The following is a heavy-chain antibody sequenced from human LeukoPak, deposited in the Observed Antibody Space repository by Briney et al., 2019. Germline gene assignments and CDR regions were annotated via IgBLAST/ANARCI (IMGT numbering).Heavy chain of an antibody. J-gene: IGHJ4*02. Sequence: GGSLRLSCAASGFIFNNYGMHWVRQAPGKGLEWVAVIWCDGSKKYYADSVKGRFIISRDNSKNTLYLQMNSLRVEDTAVYYCARDPEYNYKHFDYWGQGTLVTVSS. CDR2: IWCDGSKK. CDR3: ARDPEYNYKHFDY. CDR1: GFIFNNYG. V-gene: IGHV3-33*01. D-gene: IGHD5-18*01.